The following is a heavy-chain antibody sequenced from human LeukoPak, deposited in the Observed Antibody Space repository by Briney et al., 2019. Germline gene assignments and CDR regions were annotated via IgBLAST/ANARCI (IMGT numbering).Heavy chain of an antibody. CDR1: GGSFSGYY. V-gene: IGHV4-34*01. CDR2: INHSGST. D-gene: IGHD1-1*01. CDR3: AGLERLVPYYCYCYMDV. J-gene: IGHJ6*03. Sequence: SETLSLTCAVYGGSFSGYYWSWIRQPPGKGLEWIGEINHSGSTNYNPSLKSRVTISVDTSKNQFSLKLSSVTAADTAVYYCAGLERLVPYYCYCYMDVWGKGTTVTISS.